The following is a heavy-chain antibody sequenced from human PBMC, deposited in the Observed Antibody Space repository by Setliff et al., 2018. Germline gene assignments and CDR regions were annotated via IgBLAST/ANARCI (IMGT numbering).Heavy chain of an antibody. CDR2: VYYSGST. V-gene: IGHV4-39*07. J-gene: IGHJ3*02. D-gene: IGHD3-22*01. CDR1: GGSISTTDYY. Sequence: TLSLTCTASGGSISTTDYYWGWIRQPPGKGLEWIGCVYYSGSTYYNPSLKSRVTISVDTSKNQFSLKLSSVTAADTAVYYCARDPYYYDSSGYYLLAFDIWGQGTMVTVSS. CDR3: ARDPYYYDSSGYYLLAFDI.